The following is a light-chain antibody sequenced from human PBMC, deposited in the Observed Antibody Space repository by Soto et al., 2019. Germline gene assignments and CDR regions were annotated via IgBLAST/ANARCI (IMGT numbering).Light chain of an antibody. V-gene: IGKV3-20*01. CDR1: QSIGDT. J-gene: IGKJ3*01. CDR3: QQYGSSPL. Sequence: EIVMTQSPATLSVSPGGRATLSCRASQSIGDTLAWYQQKPGQAPRLLIYGASSRATGIPNRFSGSGSGTDFTLTISRLEPEDFAVYYCQQYGSSPLFGPGTKVDIK. CDR2: GAS.